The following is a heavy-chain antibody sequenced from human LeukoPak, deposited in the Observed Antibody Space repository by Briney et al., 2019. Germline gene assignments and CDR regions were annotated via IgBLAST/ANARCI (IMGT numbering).Heavy chain of an antibody. J-gene: IGHJ4*02. CDR2: IYYSGST. D-gene: IGHD5-12*01. Sequence: PSETPSLTCTVSGGSISSYYWSWIRQPPGKGLEWIGYIYYSGSTNYNPSLKSRVTISVDTSKNQFSLKLSSVTAADTAVYYCARGYIVASDFDYWGQGTLVTVSS. CDR1: GGSISSYY. CDR3: ARGYIVASDFDY. V-gene: IGHV4-59*01.